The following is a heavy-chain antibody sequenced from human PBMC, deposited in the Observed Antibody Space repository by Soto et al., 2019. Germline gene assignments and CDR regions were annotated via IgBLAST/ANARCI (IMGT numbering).Heavy chain of an antibody. CDR2: IIPIFGTA. V-gene: IGHV1-69*12. Sequence: QVQLVQSGAEVKKPGSSVKVSCKSSGGTFSSYAISWVRQAPGQGLEWMGGIIPIFGTADYAQKFQGRVTITAEESTSTAYMELSSLRSEDTAVYYCASSAMDHYYYGMDVWGQGTTVTVSS. J-gene: IGHJ6*02. D-gene: IGHD5-18*01. CDR3: ASSAMDHYYYGMDV. CDR1: GGTFSSYA.